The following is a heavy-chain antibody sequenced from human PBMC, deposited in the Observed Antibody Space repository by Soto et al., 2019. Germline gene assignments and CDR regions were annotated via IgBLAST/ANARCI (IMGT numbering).Heavy chain of an antibody. J-gene: IGHJ4*02. CDR2: ISGSGGST. V-gene: IGHV3-23*01. Sequence: GGSLRLSCAASGFTFSIYAMSWVRQAPGKGLEWVSAISGSGGSTYYADSVKGRFTISRDNSKNTLYLQMNSLRAEDTAVYYCAKSGYGYYDSSGYYLPIDYWGQGTLVTVSS. CDR3: AKSGYGYYDSSGYYLPIDY. D-gene: IGHD3-22*01. CDR1: GFTFSIYA.